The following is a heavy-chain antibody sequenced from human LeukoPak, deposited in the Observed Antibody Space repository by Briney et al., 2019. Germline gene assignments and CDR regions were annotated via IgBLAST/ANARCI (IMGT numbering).Heavy chain of an antibody. Sequence: GRSLRRSCAASGFTFSSYGMHWVRQAPGKGLEWVAVISYDGSNKYYADSVKGRFTISRDNSKNTLYLQMNSLRAEDTAVYYCAKSGYSYGCDYWGQGTLVTVSS. CDR2: ISYDGSNK. J-gene: IGHJ4*02. CDR3: AKSGYSYGCDY. CDR1: GFTFSSYG. V-gene: IGHV3-30*18. D-gene: IGHD5-18*01.